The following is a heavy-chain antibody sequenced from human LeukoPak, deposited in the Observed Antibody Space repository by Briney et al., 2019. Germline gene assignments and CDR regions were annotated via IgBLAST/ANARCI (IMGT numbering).Heavy chain of an antibody. CDR3: TRDFLAAGDY. Sequence: GGSLRLSCAAPGFTFSAYALNWVRQAPGKGLEWVASINSGSSNTYYTESVKGRFTISRDDAKKSLYLQMDSLRVEDTAVYFCTRDFLAAGDYWGKGTRVTVSS. V-gene: IGHV3-21*01. D-gene: IGHD6-13*01. CDR1: GFTFSAYA. J-gene: IGHJ4*02. CDR2: INSGSSNT.